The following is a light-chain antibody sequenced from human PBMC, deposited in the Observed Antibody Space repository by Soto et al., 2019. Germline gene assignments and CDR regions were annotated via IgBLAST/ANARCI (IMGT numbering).Light chain of an antibody. V-gene: IGLV1-44*01. J-gene: IGLJ2*01. CDR1: SSNIGTNT. Sequence: QSVLTQPPSASATPGQRVTISCSGSSSNIGTNTVNWYQQLPGTAPKLLIYTNNQRPSGVPDRFSGSKSGTSASLAISGLQSEDEADYYCAAWDDSLNGVLFGGGTKLTVL. CDR3: AAWDDSLNGVL. CDR2: TNN.